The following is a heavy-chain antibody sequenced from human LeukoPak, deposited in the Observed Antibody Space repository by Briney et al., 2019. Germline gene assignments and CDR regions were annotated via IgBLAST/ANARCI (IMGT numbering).Heavy chain of an antibody. CDR3: VREGSVSYRGDGWFDP. V-gene: IGHV3-30*04. CDR1: GFIFDSYA. CDR2: ISYDGINK. D-gene: IGHD1-26*01. Sequence: GGSLRLSCGATGFIFDSYALHWVRQAPGKGLEWVAVISYDGINKYYADSVKGRFTVSRDNSKNTLYLQMNTLKREDTAVYYCVREGSVSYRGDGWFDPWGQGTLVTVSS. J-gene: IGHJ5*02.